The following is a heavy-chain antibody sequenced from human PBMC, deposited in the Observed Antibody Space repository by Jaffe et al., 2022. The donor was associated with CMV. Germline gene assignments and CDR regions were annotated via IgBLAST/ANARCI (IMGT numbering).Heavy chain of an antibody. CDR2: INGNGRTK. V-gene: IGHV3-23*01. D-gene: IGHD3-22*01. J-gene: IGHJ4*02. CDR1: GFTFSSYA. CDR3: AKDESGYHSSGYYPGQ. Sequence: EVQLLESGGGLVQPGGSLRLSCAASGFTFSSYAMIWVRQAPGKGLDWVSDINGNGRTKYYADSVKGRFTISRDNFKNTLYLQMNSLRAEDTAIYYCAKDESGYHSSGYYPGQWGQGILVTVSS.